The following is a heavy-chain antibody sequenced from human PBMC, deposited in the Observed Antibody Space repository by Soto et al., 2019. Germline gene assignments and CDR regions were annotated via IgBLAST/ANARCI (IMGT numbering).Heavy chain of an antibody. J-gene: IGHJ4*02. Sequence: GGSLRLSCAASGFTFSSYGMHWLRQAPGKGQEWVAVKCYDGSTKYYADSVKGRITISRDNSKNTLYLQMNSLRAEDTAVYYCERNRYSYCSVHFDYWGQGTLVTVSS. CDR1: GFTFSSYG. CDR3: ERNRYSYCSVHFDY. D-gene: IGHD5-18*01. CDR2: KCYDGSTK. V-gene: IGHV3-33*01.